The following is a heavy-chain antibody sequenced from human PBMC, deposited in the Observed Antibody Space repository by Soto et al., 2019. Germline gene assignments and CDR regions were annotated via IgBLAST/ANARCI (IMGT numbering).Heavy chain of an antibody. CDR3: AADNTGTVPRNDGMDG. CDR2: TVVGSGNT. D-gene: IGHD1-1*01. J-gene: IGHJ6*02. CDR1: GFTFTSSA. V-gene: IGHV1-58*01. Sequence: SVQGACKASGFTFTSSAVQWVRQARGQRLEWIGWTVVGSGNTNYAQKFQERVTITRDMSTSTAYMELSSLRSEDTAVYHCAADNTGTVPRNDGMDGWGQGSTVTVSS.